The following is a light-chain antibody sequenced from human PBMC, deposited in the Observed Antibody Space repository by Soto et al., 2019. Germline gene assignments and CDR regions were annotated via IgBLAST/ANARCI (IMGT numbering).Light chain of an antibody. Sequence: QPVLTQPASVSGSPGQSITISCTGTSSDVGGYNYVSWYQQDPGRAPKLMIYEVSNRPSGVSHRFSGSKSGNTASLTISGLQSEDEADYYCSSYTTSSTLVFGTGTKLTVL. CDR2: EVS. CDR1: SSDVGGYNY. CDR3: SSYTTSSTLV. J-gene: IGLJ1*01. V-gene: IGLV2-14*01.